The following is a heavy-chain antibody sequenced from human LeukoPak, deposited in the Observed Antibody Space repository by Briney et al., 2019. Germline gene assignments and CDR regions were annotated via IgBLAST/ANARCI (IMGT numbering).Heavy chain of an antibody. CDR3: ARVAGDRIYYYYYYMDV. V-gene: IGHV4-39*07. J-gene: IGHJ6*03. D-gene: IGHD6-19*01. CDR1: GGSISSSSYH. CDR2: IYYSGST. Sequence: SETLSLTCTVSGGSISSSSYHWGWIRQPPGKGLEWIGSIYYSGSTYYNPSLKSRVTISVDTSKNQFSLKLSSVTAADTAVYYCARVAGDRIYYYYYYMDVWGKGTTVTVSS.